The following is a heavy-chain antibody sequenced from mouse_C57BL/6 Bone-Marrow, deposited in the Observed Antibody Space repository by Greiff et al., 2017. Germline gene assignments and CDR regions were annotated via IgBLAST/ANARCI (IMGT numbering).Heavy chain of an antibody. D-gene: IGHD1-1*01. Sequence: QVQLQQSGPGLVQPSQSLSITCTVSGFSLTSYGVHWVRQPPGKGLEWLGVIWGGGGTDYNAAFISRLSISKDNSKSQVFFKMNSLQADDTAIYYCAKEWGSYLDYWGQGTTLTVSS. CDR1: GFSLTSYG. V-gene: IGHV2-4*01. CDR3: AKEWGSYLDY. J-gene: IGHJ2*01. CDR2: IWGGGGT.